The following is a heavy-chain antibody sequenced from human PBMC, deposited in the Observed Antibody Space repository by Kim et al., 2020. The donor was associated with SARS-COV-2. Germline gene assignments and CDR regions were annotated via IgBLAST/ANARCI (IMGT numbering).Heavy chain of an antibody. V-gene: IGHV3-7*01. CDR1: GFTFSSYW. CDR2: IKQDGSDQ. CDR3: ARLSAAGTLSYYHYGMDV. D-gene: IGHD6-13*01. J-gene: IGHJ6*02. Sequence: GGSLRLSCAASGFTFSSYWMTWVRQAPGKGLEWVANIKQDGSDQYYVDSVKGRFTISRDDAKNSLYLQMNSLRAEDTAVYYCARLSAAGTLSYYHYGMDVWGHEATVTVSS.